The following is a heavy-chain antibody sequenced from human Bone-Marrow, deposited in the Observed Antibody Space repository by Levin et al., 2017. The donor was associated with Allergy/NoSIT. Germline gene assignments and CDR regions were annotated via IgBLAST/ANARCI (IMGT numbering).Heavy chain of an antibody. CDR2: ISGSGDNI. CDR1: GFTFTNFA. CDR3: AKDLTTTITTSPDY. J-gene: IGHJ4*02. Sequence: SCAASGFTFTNFAMNWVRQAPGKGLEWVSSISGSGDNINYAGSVKGRFTISRDNSKSTLYLQMNSLRADDTAVYYCAKDLTTTITTSPDYWGQGTLITVSS. D-gene: IGHD4-11*01. V-gene: IGHV3-23*01.